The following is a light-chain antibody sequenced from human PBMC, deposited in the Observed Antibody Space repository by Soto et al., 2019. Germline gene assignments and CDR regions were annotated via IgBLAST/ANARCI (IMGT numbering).Light chain of an antibody. J-gene: IGLJ1*01. CDR2: SNN. CDR3: SAWDDSLNGYV. CDR1: SSNIGSNT. Sequence: QSVLTQPPSASGTPGQRVTISCSGSSSNIGSNTVNWYQQLPGTAPKLLIYSNNQRPSGVPDGFSGSKSGTSASLAISGLLSEDEADYYCSAWDDSLNGYVFGTATKVTVL. V-gene: IGLV1-44*01.